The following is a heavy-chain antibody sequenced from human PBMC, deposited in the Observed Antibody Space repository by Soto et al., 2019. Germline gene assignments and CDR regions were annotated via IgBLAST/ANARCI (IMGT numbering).Heavy chain of an antibody. CDR3: ARYNSYAIDY. V-gene: IGHV4-59*01. CDR2: INYSGTT. CDR1: GTSISSYY. D-gene: IGHD2-8*01. Sequence: SETLSLTCTVSGTSISSYYWSWIRQPPGKGLEGIANINYSGTTNYNPSLARRVTLSVDTSKNQFSLKTTSVTAADRAMYFCARYNSYAIDYWGRGTLVTVPS. J-gene: IGHJ4*02.